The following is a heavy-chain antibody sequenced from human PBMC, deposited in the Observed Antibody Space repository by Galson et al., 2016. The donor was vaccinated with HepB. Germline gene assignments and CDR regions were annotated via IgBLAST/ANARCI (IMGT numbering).Heavy chain of an antibody. V-gene: IGHV4-38-2*02. CDR1: GYSIYNGYY. CDR2: ISHSGRT. J-gene: IGHJ5*02. CDR3: TRDPESATAS. Sequence: LSLTCTVSGYSIYNGYYWGWIRQPPGKGLEWIGSISHSGRTYYKSSLKSRIPISMDTSKNQFSLNLTSVTAADTAFYYCTRDPESATASWGQGTLVTVSS.